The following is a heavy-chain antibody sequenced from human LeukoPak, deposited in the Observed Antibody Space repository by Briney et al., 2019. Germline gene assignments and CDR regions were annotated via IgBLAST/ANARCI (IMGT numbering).Heavy chain of an antibody. D-gene: IGHD3-10*01. Sequence: ASVKVSCKASGYTFTGCYMHWVRQAPGQGLEWMGRINPNSGGTNYAQKFQGRVTMTRDTSISTAYMELSRLRSDDTAVYYCARDGELFSYYYYYMDVWGKGTTVTVSS. V-gene: IGHV1-2*06. CDR1: GYTFTGCY. CDR2: INPNSGGT. J-gene: IGHJ6*03. CDR3: ARDGELFSYYYYYMDV.